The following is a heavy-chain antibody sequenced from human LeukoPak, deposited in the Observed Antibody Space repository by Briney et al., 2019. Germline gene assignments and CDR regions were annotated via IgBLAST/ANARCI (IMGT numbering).Heavy chain of an antibody. CDR3: ARDTGVAGTLDY. Sequence: GGSLRLSCAASGFTFSTYSMNWVRQAPGKGLEWVSSISSASTYIYFADSVKGRFTISRDNAKNSLYLQMNSLRAEDTAVYYCARDTGVAGTLDYWGQGTLVTVSS. D-gene: IGHD6-19*01. J-gene: IGHJ4*02. CDR2: ISSASTYI. CDR1: GFTFSTYS. V-gene: IGHV3-21*01.